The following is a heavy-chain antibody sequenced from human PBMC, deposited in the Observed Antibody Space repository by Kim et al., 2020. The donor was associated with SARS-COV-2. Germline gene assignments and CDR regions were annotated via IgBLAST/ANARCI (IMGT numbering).Heavy chain of an antibody. Sequence: VKGRFTISRDNSKNTLYLQMNSLRAEDTAVYYCAKMVRFVEWLPRSWFDPWGQGTLVTVSS. J-gene: IGHJ5*02. CDR3: AKMVRFVEWLPRSWFDP. V-gene: IGHV3-23*01. D-gene: IGHD3-3*01.